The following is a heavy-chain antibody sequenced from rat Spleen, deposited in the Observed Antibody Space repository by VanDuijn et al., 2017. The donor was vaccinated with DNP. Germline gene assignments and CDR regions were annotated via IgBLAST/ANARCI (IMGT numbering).Heavy chain of an antibody. Sequence: EVQVVESGGGLVQPGGSLKLSCATSGFTFNNYDMAWIRQVPGKGLEWVASITTNGGSTYYPDSVKGRFTISRDNARSTLYLQMNSLRSEDMATYYCARPLYDGSYYYGYFDYWGQGVMVTVSS. D-gene: IGHD1-12*02. CDR1: GFTFNNYD. J-gene: IGHJ2*01. CDR2: ITTNGGST. CDR3: ARPLYDGSYYYGYFDY. V-gene: IGHV5S23*01.